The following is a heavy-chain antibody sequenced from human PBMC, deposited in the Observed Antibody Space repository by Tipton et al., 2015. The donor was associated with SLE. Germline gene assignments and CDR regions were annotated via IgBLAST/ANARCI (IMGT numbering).Heavy chain of an antibody. CDR1: DASIRSPGYY. CDR3: THSTDYYYMDV. Sequence: TLSLTCTVSDASIRSPGYYWSWIRQHPGKGLEWIGHIYYSGNTHYNSSLKSRLTISVDTSKNQFSLKLTSVTPADTAVYYCTHSTDYYYMDVWGKGTTVTVSS. CDR2: IYYSGNT. D-gene: IGHD5-18*01. V-gene: IGHV4-31*03. J-gene: IGHJ6*03.